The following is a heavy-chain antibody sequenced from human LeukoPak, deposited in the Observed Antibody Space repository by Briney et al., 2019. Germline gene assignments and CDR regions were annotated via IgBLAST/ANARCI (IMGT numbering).Heavy chain of an antibody. J-gene: IGHJ4*02. V-gene: IGHV4-59*08. CDR3: VSSNWLRDANFDS. Sequence: SETLSLTCTVSGGSISSYYWSWIRQPPGKGLEWIGYIYYSGSTNYNPSLKSRVTISVDMSKNQFSLKLSSVTAVDTAVYYCVSSNWLRDANFDSWGQGTLVTVSS. CDR1: GGSISSYY. CDR2: IYYSGST. D-gene: IGHD1-1*01.